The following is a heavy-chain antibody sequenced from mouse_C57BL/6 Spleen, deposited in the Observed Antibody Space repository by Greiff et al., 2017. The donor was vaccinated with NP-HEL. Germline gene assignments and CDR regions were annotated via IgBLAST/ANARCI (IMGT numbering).Heavy chain of an antibody. CDR1: GYAFSSSW. D-gene: IGHD2-4*01. CDR3: VKVGYDYDPAWFAY. J-gene: IGHJ3*01. V-gene: IGHV1-82*01. CDR2: IYPGDGDT. Sequence: QVQLQQSGPELVKPGASVKISCKASGYAFSSSWMNWVKQRPGKGLEWIGRIYPGDGDTNYNGKFKGKATLTADKSSSTAYMQLCSLPSEDSAVDFCVKVGYDYDPAWFAYWGQGTLVTVSA.